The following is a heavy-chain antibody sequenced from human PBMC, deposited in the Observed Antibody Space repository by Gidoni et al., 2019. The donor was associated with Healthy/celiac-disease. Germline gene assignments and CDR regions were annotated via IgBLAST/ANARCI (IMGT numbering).Heavy chain of an antibody. Sequence: EVQLVESGGGVVRPGGSLRLSCAASGFTFDAYGMSWVRHAPGKGLEWVSGINWNGGSTGYADSVKGRFTISRDNAKNSLYLQMNSLRAEDTALYHCARDRAAAGTSSNWFDPWGQGTLVTVSS. CDR3: ARDRAAAGTSSNWFDP. CDR2: INWNGGST. V-gene: IGHV3-20*01. J-gene: IGHJ5*02. D-gene: IGHD6-13*01. CDR1: GFTFDAYG.